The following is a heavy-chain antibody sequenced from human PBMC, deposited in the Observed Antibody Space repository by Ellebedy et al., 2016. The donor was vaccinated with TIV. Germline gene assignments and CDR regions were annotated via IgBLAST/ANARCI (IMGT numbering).Heavy chain of an antibody. D-gene: IGHD3-22*01. V-gene: IGHV4-59*01. Sequence: MPSETLSLTCAVYGGSFSAYYWSWIRQPPGKGLEWIGYLYYSGITKYNPSLKSRVTISVDTSKNQFSLKLSSVTAADTAVYYCARSRPHYDSSGYYYSQYHFYPLDVWGQGTTVTVS. CDR3: ARSRPHYDSSGYYYSQYHFYPLDV. J-gene: IGHJ6*02. CDR2: LYYSGIT. CDR1: GGSFSAYY.